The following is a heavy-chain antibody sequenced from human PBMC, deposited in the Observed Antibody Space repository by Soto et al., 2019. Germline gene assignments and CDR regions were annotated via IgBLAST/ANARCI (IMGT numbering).Heavy chain of an antibody. Sequence: GASVKVSCKASGGTFSSYAISWVRQAPGQGLEWMGGIIPIFGTANYAQKFQGRVTITADESTSTAYMELSSLRSEDTAVYYCARVEGLATISYYFEVWGPGALVTVSS. D-gene: IGHD3-9*01. CDR3: ARVEGLATISYYFEV. J-gene: IGHJ4*02. CDR2: IIPIFGTA. CDR1: GGTFSSYA. V-gene: IGHV1-69*13.